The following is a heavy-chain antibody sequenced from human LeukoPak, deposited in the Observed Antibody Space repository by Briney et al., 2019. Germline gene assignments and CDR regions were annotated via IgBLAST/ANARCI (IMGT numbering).Heavy chain of an antibody. CDR1: GFTFSSYW. CDR2: INSDGSST. V-gene: IGHV3-74*01. CDR3: AFGTGREGYTDV. J-gene: IGHJ6*03. D-gene: IGHD3-10*01. Sequence: GGSLRLSCAASGFTFSSYWMHWVRQAPGEGLVWVSFINSDGSSTGYADSVRGRFTVSRDNAKNTLYLHMNSLRVEDTAVYYCAFGTGREGYTDVWGKGTTVTVSS.